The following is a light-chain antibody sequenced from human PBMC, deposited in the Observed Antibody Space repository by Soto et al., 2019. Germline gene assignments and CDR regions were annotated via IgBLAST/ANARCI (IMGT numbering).Light chain of an antibody. CDR2: GAP. Sequence: EIAMTRSPALLFVSPRKIITVLLMSSQTVSSNLAWYQQKPGQAPRLLIYGAPNRATGIPARFSGSGSGTEFTLIISSLQSADFAVYYCQQYNNWPPITFGQGTRLEIK. CDR1: QTVSSN. V-gene: IGKV3D-15*01. CDR3: QQYNNWPPIT. J-gene: IGKJ5*01.